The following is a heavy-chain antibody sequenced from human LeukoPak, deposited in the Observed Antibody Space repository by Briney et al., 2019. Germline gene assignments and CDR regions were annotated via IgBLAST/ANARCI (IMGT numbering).Heavy chain of an antibody. CDR2: IVGSGGNA. CDR1: GFTFGSYA. J-gene: IGHJ4*02. V-gene: IGHV3-23*01. D-gene: IGHD5-18*01. CDR3: ARYKGGYSYGYL. Sequence: GGSLRLSCTASGFTFGSYAMTWVRRAPGKGLEWVSSIVGSGGNAYYADSVKGRFTISRDNAKNSLYLQMNSLRAEDTAVYYCARYKGGYSYGYLWGQGTLVTVSS.